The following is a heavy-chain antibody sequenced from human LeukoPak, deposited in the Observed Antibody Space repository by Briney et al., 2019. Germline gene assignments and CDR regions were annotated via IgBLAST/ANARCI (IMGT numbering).Heavy chain of an antibody. CDR3: ARQAITMIAPTAFDI. D-gene: IGHD3-22*01. Sequence: GGSLRLSCAASGFTFSSYTMHWVRQAPGKGLDWVSSINSRSDTIFYAESVRGRFTISRDNSKNTLYLQMNSLRAEDTAVYYCARQAITMIAPTAFDIWGQGTMVTVSS. CDR2: INSRSDTI. V-gene: IGHV3-21*04. CDR1: GFTFSSYT. J-gene: IGHJ3*02.